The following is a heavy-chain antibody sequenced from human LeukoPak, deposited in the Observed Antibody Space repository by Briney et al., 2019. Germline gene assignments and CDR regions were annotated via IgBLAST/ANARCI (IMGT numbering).Heavy chain of an antibody. CDR3: ARHSFGAGITMVRGVTFFDY. D-gene: IGHD3-10*01. Sequence: SETLSLTCTVSGGSISSGSYYWSWIRQPAGKGLEWIGRIYTSGSTNYNPSLKSRVTISVDTSKNQFSLKLSSVTAADTAVYYCARHSFGAGITMVRGVTFFDYWGQGTLVTVSS. V-gene: IGHV4-61*02. J-gene: IGHJ4*02. CDR1: GGSISSGSYY. CDR2: IYTSGST.